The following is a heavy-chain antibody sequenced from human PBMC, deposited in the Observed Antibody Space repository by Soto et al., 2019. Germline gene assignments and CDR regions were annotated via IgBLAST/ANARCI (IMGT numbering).Heavy chain of an antibody. Sequence: SETLSLTCTVSGGSVSSGSYYWSWIRQPPGKGLEWIAYIYYSGSANYNSSLKSRATISLDTSKSQISLKLGSVTAADTAVYYCARYHYYGSGRPFDYWGQGAMVTVYS. D-gene: IGHD3-10*01. CDR1: GGSVSSGSYY. CDR3: ARYHYYGSGRPFDY. J-gene: IGHJ4*02. CDR2: IYYSGSA. V-gene: IGHV4-61*01.